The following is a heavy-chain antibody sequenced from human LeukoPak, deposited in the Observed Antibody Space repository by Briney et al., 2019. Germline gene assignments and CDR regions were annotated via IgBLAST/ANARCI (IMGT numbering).Heavy chain of an antibody. D-gene: IGHD2-2*01. V-gene: IGHV3-21*01. CDR3: ARPATGYCSSAGCHWDS. Sequence: GGSLRFSCAASGFTFSTHSMYWVRQAPGKGLEWVSSISASSNFIHYAESERGRFTISRDNAKKSLYLQMNSLGAQDTAVYYCARPATGYCSSAGCHWDSWGQGTLVTVSS. CDR2: ISASSNFI. CDR1: GFTFSTHS. J-gene: IGHJ4*02.